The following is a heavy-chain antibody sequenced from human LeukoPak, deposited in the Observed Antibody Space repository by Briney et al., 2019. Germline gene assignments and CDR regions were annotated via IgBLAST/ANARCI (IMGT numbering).Heavy chain of an antibody. CDR1: GFTFSSYS. Sequence: GGSLRLSCAASGFTFSSYSMNWLRQAPGKGLEWVSSISSSSSYIYYADPVKGRFTISRDNAKNSLYLQINSLRAEDTAVYYCARNPAGRDPRYYYSYMDVWGKGTTVTVSS. CDR3: ARNPAGRDPRYYYSYMDV. CDR2: ISSSSSYI. V-gene: IGHV3-21*01. D-gene: IGHD6-6*01. J-gene: IGHJ6*03.